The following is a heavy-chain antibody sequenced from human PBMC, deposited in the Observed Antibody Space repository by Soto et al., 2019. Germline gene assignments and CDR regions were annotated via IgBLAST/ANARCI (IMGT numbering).Heavy chain of an antibody. J-gene: IGHJ4*02. Sequence: VASVKVSCKASGGTFSSYAISWVRQAPGQGLEWMGGIIPIFGTANYAQKFQGRVTITADESTSTAYMELSSLRSEDTAVYYCARVKGSEGYYFDYWGQGTLVTVSS. D-gene: IGHD3-10*01. CDR2: IIPIFGTA. V-gene: IGHV1-69*13. CDR1: GGTFSSYA. CDR3: ARVKGSEGYYFDY.